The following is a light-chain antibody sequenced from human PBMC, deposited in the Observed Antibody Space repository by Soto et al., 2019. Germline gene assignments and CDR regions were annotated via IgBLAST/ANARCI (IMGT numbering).Light chain of an antibody. CDR2: GAS. J-gene: IGKJ1*01. CDR3: QQYGSSPWT. V-gene: IGKV3-20*01. Sequence: EIVLAQSPGTLSLSPGERATRSCRASQNIRSNYLAWYQQKPGQAPRLLIYGASNRATGIPDRFSGSGSGTDFTLSISRLEPEDFAVYYCQQYGSSPWTFGQGTKVDIK. CDR1: QNIRSNY.